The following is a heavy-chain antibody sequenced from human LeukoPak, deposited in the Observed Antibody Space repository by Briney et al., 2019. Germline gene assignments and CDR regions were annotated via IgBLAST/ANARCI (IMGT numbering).Heavy chain of an antibody. J-gene: IGHJ5*02. D-gene: IGHD4-17*01. Sequence: GGSLRLSCAGSGFTFSNYAMSWVRQAPGKGLEWVSAISGSGDSTYYADSVKGRFIISRDNSKNTLYLQMSSLRAEDTAIYYCAKIITVTTGLGWFDPWGQGTLATVSS. CDR2: ISGSGDST. CDR3: AKIITVTTGLGWFDP. CDR1: GFTFSNYA. V-gene: IGHV3-23*01.